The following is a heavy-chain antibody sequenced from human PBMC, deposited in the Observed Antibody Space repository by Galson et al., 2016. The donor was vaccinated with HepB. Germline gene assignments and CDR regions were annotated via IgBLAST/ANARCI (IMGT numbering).Heavy chain of an antibody. CDR2: ISNDRSNK. D-gene: IGHD3-10*01. Sequence: SLRLSCAASGFTFSSYGMHWVRQASGKGLEWVAVISNDRSNKDYADSVKGQFTISRDNSKNTLYLQMNSLRPEDTAVYYCAKDALITLVRGVIMSYFDYWGQGALVTVSS. J-gene: IGHJ4*02. CDR3: AKDALITLVRGVIMSYFDY. CDR1: GFTFSSYG. V-gene: IGHV3-30*18.